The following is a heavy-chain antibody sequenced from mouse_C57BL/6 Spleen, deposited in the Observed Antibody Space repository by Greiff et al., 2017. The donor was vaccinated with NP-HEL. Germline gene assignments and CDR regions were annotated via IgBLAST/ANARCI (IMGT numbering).Heavy chain of an antibody. J-gene: IGHJ3*01. CDR3: ARDLNDYDRAY. CDR2: ISDGGSYT. CDR1: GFTFSSYA. V-gene: IGHV5-4*01. D-gene: IGHD2-4*01. Sequence: EVMLVESGGGLVKPGGSLKLSCAASGFTFSSYAMSWVRQTPEKRLEWVATISDGGSYTYYPDNVKGRFTISRDNAKNNLYLQMSHLKSEDTAMYYCARDLNDYDRAYWGQGTLVTVSA.